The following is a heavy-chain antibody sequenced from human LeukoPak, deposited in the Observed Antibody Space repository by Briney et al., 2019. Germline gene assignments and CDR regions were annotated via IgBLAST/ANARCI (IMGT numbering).Heavy chain of an antibody. CDR1: GYTFTNYG. D-gene: IGHD6-13*01. Sequence: ASVKVSCKASGYTFTNYGISWVRQAPGQGLEWMGWISAYNGNTNYAQKLQGRVTMTTDTSTSTAYMELRSLRSDDTAVYYCARAGRGSSWYGGNGWFDPWGQGTLVTVSS. V-gene: IGHV1-18*01. CDR3: ARAGRGSSWYGGNGWFDP. J-gene: IGHJ5*02. CDR2: ISAYNGNT.